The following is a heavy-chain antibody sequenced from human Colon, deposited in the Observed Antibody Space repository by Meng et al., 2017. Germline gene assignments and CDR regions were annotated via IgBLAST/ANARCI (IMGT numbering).Heavy chain of an antibody. CDR3: ERDRVVQENWFDP. D-gene: IGHD2-15*01. J-gene: IGHJ5*02. V-gene: IGHV3-74*01. Sequence: GVSLRLSCAASGFTFSSYWMHWVRQAPGKGMVWVSRINSDGSSTSYADSVKGRFTISRDNAKNTLYLQMNSLRAEDTDVYYCERDRVVQENWFDPWGQGTMVTVSS. CDR1: GFTFSSYW. CDR2: INSDGSST.